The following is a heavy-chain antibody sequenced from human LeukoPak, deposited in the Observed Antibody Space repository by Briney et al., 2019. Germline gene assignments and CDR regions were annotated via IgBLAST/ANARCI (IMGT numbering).Heavy chain of an antibody. CDR1: GFIFNDYA. J-gene: IGHJ4*02. Sequence: GGSLRLSGAASGFIFNDYAMSWVRQVPGKGLECVSVISASGGKTYYADSVKGRFTISRDTSKTTISLQMNSLRVEDSAVYYCAKWTRTTLFRGDRARFDSWGQGTLVTVSS. CDR3: AKWTRTTLFRGDRARFDS. CDR2: ISASGGKT. D-gene: IGHD3-10*01. V-gene: IGHV3-23*01.